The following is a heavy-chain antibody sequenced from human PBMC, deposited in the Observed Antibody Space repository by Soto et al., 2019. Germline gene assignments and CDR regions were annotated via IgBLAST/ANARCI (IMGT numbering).Heavy chain of an antibody. CDR3: ARLHSSSRFTGNYYYSGMDV. CDR2: IYYSGST. V-gene: IGHV4-59*08. J-gene: IGHJ6*02. Sequence: SETLSLTCNVSGGSISSYYWSWIRQPPGKGLDWIGYIYYSGSTNYNPSLKSRVTISVDTSKNQFSLKLSSVTAADTAVYYCARLHSSSRFTGNYYYSGMDVWGQGTTVTVSS. D-gene: IGHD6-13*01. CDR1: GGSISSYY.